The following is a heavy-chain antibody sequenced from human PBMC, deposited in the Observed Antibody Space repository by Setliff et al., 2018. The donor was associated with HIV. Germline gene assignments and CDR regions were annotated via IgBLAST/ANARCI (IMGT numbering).Heavy chain of an antibody. CDR2: ISYDGSYE. V-gene: IGHV3-30*04. CDR1: GFTFSIYA. CDR3: ARGSYSSGWYGHTFDL. J-gene: IGHJ3*01. Sequence: GGSLRLSCAASGFTFSIYAMHWVRQAPGKGLEWVAFISYDGSYEYYADSVKGRFTISRDNSKNTLYLQMNSLRAEDTAVYYCARGSYSSGWYGHTFDLWGQGTMVTVSS. D-gene: IGHD6-19*01.